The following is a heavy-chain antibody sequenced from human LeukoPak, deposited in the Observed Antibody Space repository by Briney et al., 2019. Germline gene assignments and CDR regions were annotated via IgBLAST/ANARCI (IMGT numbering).Heavy chain of an antibody. CDR2: IYYNGST. CDR3: ATVVSTYYFDY. V-gene: IGHV4-39*01. Sequence: SETLALTCTFSGGSISSSSYYWGWIRQPPGKGLEWIWSIYYNGSTYYNPSLKSRVTISVHTSKNQFSLKLRSLTAADTAVYYCATVVSTYYFDYWGQGTLVTVSP. CDR1: GGSISSSSYY. D-gene: IGHD2-2*01. J-gene: IGHJ4*02.